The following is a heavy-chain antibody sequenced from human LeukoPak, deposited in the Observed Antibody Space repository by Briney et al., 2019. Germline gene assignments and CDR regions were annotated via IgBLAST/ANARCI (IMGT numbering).Heavy chain of an antibody. CDR2: ISYDGSNK. J-gene: IGHJ4*02. V-gene: IGHV3-30*03. CDR3: ARDRRPYSSGWTSLDY. Sequence: PGGSLRLSCAASGFTFSSYGMHWVRQAPGKGLEWVAVISYDGSNKYYADSVKGRFTISRDNSKNTLYLQMNSLRAEDTAVYYCARDRRPYSSGWTSLDYWGQGTLVTVSS. D-gene: IGHD6-19*01. CDR1: GFTFSSYG.